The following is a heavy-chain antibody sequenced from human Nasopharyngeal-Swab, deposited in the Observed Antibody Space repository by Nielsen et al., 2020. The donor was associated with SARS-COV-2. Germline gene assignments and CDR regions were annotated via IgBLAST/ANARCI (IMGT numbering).Heavy chain of an antibody. CDR3: ARDLPAMTTVTTSDI. CDR2: IWYDGSNK. J-gene: IGHJ3*02. Sequence: GGSLRLSCAASGFTFSSYGMHWVRQAPGKGLEWVAVIWYDGSNKYYADSVKGRFTISRDNSKNTLYLQMNSLRAEDTAVYYCARDLPAMTTVTTSDIWGQGTMVTVSS. CDR1: GFTFSSYG. V-gene: IGHV3-33*01. D-gene: IGHD4-17*01.